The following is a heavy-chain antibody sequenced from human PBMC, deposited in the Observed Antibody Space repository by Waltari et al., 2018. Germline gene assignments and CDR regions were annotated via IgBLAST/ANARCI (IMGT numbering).Heavy chain of an antibody. Sequence: QVQLQESGPGLVKPSQTLSLTCTVSGCSISRGSYYRRWLRQPAGKGLEWLGYIYTSGSTNYTPPLKSRVTISVDTSKNQFSLKLSSVTAADTAVYYCARAYVGDFDYWGQGTLVTVSS. J-gene: IGHJ4*02. CDR3: ARAYVGDFDY. CDR1: GCSISRGSYY. CDR2: IYTSGST. D-gene: IGHD3-10*02. V-gene: IGHV4-61*09.